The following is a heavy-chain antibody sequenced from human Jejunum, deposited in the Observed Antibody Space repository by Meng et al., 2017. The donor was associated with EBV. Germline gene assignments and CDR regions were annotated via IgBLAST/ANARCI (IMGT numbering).Heavy chain of an antibody. CDR3: AREGLVGDLRYFDL. V-gene: IGHV1-2*06. J-gene: IGHJ2*01. CDR2: INPNSGGA. Sequence: RLWRTGDEVKKPGASVMVSCKAFAYTFAGYYMHWVRQAPGQGLEWMGRINPNSGGANYAQKFQGRVTMTRDTSIRTAYMELSRLRSDDTAVYYCAREGLVGDLRYFDLWGRGTLVTVSS. D-gene: IGHD3-16*01. CDR1: AYTFAGYY.